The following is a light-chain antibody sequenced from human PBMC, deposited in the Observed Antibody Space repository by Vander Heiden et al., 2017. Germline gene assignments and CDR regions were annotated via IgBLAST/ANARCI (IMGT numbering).Light chain of an antibody. V-gene: IGKV1-33*01. CDR1: LNIDTY. J-gene: IGKJ4*01. CDR2: DAS. CDR3: QQYDNLPLT. Sequence: DIQMTQSPSSLSASVGDRVTITCQASLNIDTYLNWFQQKPGKAPQLLIYDASNLETGVPSRFSGGGSGTHFTLTITSQQPEDFATYICQQYDNLPLTFGGGTKVEIK.